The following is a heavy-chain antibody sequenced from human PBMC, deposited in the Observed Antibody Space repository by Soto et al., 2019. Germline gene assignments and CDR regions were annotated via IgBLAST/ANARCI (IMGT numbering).Heavy chain of an antibody. Sequence: GASVKVSCKASGYTFTGYYMHWVRRAPGQGLEWMGWINPNSGGTNYAQKFQGRVTMTRGTSISTAYMELSRLGSDDTAVYYCAREEAGYGSAGYYWGQGTLVTVSS. V-gene: IGHV1-2*02. CDR2: INPNSGGT. J-gene: IGHJ4*02. CDR1: GYTFTGYY. D-gene: IGHD3-9*01. CDR3: AREEAGYGSAGYY.